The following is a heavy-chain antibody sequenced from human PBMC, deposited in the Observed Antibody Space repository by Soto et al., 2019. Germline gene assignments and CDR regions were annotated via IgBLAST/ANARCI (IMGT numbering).Heavy chain of an antibody. V-gene: IGHV3-23*01. CDR2: ISGSGGST. CDR1: GFTFSSYA. D-gene: IGHD3-16*02. Sequence: PGGSLRLSCAASGFTFSSYAMSWVRQAPGKGLEWVSAISGSGGSTYYADSVKGRFTISRDNSKNTLYLQMNSLRAEDTAVYYCAKVLEDYDYIWGSYRSAPDYWGQGTLVTVSS. J-gene: IGHJ4*02. CDR3: AKVLEDYDYIWGSYRSAPDY.